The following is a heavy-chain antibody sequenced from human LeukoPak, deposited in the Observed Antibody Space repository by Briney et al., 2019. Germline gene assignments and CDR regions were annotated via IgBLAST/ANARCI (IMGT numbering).Heavy chain of an antibody. CDR1: GLTFSSYS. J-gene: IGHJ4*02. CDR3: ARDLSGYYFKFDY. CDR2: ISSSSSYI. V-gene: IGHV3-21*01. D-gene: IGHD3-22*01. Sequence: GGSLRLXCAASGLTFSSYSMNWVRQAPGKGLEWVSSISSSSSYICKADSVMGRFAISRDNAKNSLYLQMNSLRAEDTAVYYCARDLSGYYFKFDYWGQGTLVTVSS.